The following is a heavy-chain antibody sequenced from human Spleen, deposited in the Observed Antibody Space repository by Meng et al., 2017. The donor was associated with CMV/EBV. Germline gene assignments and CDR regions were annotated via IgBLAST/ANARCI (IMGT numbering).Heavy chain of an antibody. CDR2: INHSGSS. CDR3: ARGRGPRQQLVFGGNWFDP. D-gene: IGHD6-13*01. V-gene: IGHV4-34*01. CDR1: GGSFSAYY. Sequence: SETLSLTCAVYGGSFSAYYWSWIRQPPGKGLEWIGEINHSGSSNYNPSLGSRVTMSVDRSKNQFSLKLRSVTAADTAVYYCARGRGPRQQLVFGGNWFDPWGQGTLVTVSS. J-gene: IGHJ5*02.